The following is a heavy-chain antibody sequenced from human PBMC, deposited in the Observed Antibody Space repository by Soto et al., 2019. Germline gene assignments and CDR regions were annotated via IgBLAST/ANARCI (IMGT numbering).Heavy chain of an antibody. Sequence: EVQLVESGGGLVQPGRSLRLSCAASGFTFDDYAMHWVRQAPGKGLEWVSGISWNSGSIGYADSVKGRFTISRDNAKNSLYLQMNSLRAEDTALYYCAKDIWPMTTVTRTAFDIWGQGTMVTVSS. V-gene: IGHV3-9*01. D-gene: IGHD4-17*01. CDR3: AKDIWPMTTVTRTAFDI. CDR1: GFTFDDYA. J-gene: IGHJ3*02. CDR2: ISWNSGSI.